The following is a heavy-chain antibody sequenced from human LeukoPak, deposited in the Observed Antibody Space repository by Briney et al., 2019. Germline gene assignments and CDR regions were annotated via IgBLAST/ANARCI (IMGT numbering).Heavy chain of an antibody. CDR2: MWNDGTNK. CDR3: ARGIGYFDY. V-gene: IGHV3-33*01. CDR1: GSAFSHYG. J-gene: IGHJ4*02. Sequence: GTSLRLSREASGSAFSHYGMHWVRQAPGKGLEWLALMWNDGTNKDYADSVKGRFTISRDNSKNTLFLQMNSLRAEDTAVYYCARGIGYFDYWGQGTLVTVSS. D-gene: IGHD2/OR15-2a*01.